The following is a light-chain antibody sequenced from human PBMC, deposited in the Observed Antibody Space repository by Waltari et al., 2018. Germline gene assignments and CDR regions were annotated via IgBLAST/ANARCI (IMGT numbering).Light chain of an antibody. CDR2: AAS. V-gene: IGKV1-8*01. Sequence: AIRMSQSPSSFSASTGDSATLTCRASPGISSYSAWYQQKPGKAPKLLIYAASTLQSGVPSRFSGSGSGTDFTLTISCLQSEDFATYYCQQYYSYPYTFGQGTKLEIK. J-gene: IGKJ2*01. CDR1: PGISSY. CDR3: QQYYSYPYT.